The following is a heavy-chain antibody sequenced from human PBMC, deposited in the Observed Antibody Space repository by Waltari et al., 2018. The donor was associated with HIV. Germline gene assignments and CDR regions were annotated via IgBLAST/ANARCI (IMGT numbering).Heavy chain of an antibody. J-gene: IGHJ4*02. CDR1: GNSIRSGYY. Sequence: QVQLQESGPGLVKPSETLSLTCAVSGNSIRSGYYWIRQPPGKGLEWIGTIYHSGSTYYTPSLKSRVPISVDTSTNQFSLRLSSVTAADTAVYYCARNLSTSVTRPYFDSWGQGTLVTVSS. CDR2: IYHSGST. CDR3: ARNLSTSVTRPYFDS. D-gene: IGHD4-17*01. V-gene: IGHV4-38-2*01.